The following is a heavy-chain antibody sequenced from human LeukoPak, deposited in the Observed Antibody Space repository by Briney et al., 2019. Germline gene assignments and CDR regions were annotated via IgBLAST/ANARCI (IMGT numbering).Heavy chain of an antibody. Sequence: ASVKVFCKAPGYTFTDYYIHWVRQAPGQGLEWMGWIHTNSDATNYAQNFQGRVTMTRDTSISTAYMELSRLGSDDTAVYYCARGLFSPGDQWGQGTLVTVSS. CDR1: GYTFTDYY. V-gene: IGHV1-2*02. D-gene: IGHD2/OR15-2a*01. J-gene: IGHJ4*02. CDR2: IHTNSDAT. CDR3: ARGLFSPGDQ.